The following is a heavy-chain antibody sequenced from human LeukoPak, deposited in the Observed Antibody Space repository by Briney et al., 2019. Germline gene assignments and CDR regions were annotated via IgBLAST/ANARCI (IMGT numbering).Heavy chain of an antibody. J-gene: IGHJ4*02. CDR2: IKSDGST. D-gene: IGHD5-24*01. V-gene: IGHV3-74*01. Sequence: GGSLRLSCAASGFTFSSYWMHWVRQAPGKGLVWVSRIKSDGSTNYADSVKGRFTISRDNAKNTVSLQMNSLRAEDTGVYYCTRGDGASQQVFFHWGQGTLVTVSS. CDR1: GFTFSSYW. CDR3: TRGDGASQQVFFH.